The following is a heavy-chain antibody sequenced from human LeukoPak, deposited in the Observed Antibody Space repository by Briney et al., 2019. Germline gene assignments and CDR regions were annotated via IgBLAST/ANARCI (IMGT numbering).Heavy chain of an antibody. CDR3: ASAPRDYYFGSGSMGSYFDY. J-gene: IGHJ4*02. Sequence: GGSLRLSCAASGFTFSSYAMHWVRQAPGKGLEWVAVTSNDGSKKYYADSVRGRFPISRENSKNTLYVQMHSLRAEDTAVYYCASAPRDYYFGSGSMGSYFDYWGQGALVTVSS. CDR2: TSNDGSKK. D-gene: IGHD3-10*01. V-gene: IGHV3-30-3*01. CDR1: GFTFSSYA.